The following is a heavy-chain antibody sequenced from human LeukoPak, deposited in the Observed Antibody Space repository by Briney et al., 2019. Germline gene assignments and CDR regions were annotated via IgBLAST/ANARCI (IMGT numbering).Heavy chain of an antibody. J-gene: IGHJ4*02. CDR1: GGSISSYY. V-gene: IGHV4-59*01. D-gene: IGHD6-13*01. CDR2: IHYSGST. CDR3: AREVVAAAGTVDY. Sequence: SETLSLTCTVSGGSISSYYWSWIRQPPGKGLEWIGYIHYSGSTNYNPSLKSRVTISVDTSKNQFSLILGSVTTAGPAVYYSAREVVAAAGTVDYWGQGTLATVSS.